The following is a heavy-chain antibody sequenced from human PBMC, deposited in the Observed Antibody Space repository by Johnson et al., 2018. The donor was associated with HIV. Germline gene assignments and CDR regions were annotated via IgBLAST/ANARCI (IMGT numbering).Heavy chain of an antibody. D-gene: IGHD1-14*01. CDR3: ARGSLPERSSGPKI. V-gene: IGHV3-7*04. CDR1: GFTFSSYW. Sequence: VQLVESGGGLIQPGGSLRLSCAASGFTFSSYWMSWVRQAPGKGLEWVANIKQDGSEKYYADSVKGRFTISRENSKNTLYLQMNSRRAEDTAVYYCARGSLPERSSGPKIWGQGTMVTVSS. J-gene: IGHJ3*02. CDR2: IKQDGSEK.